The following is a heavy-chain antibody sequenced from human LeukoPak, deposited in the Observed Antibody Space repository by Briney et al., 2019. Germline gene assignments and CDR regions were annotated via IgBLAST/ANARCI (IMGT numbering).Heavy chain of an antibody. CDR2: IYYSEGT. J-gene: IGHJ4*02. Sequence: PSETLSLTCTVSGVSISSYYWSWIRQPPGKGLEWIGYIYYSEGTKYNPSLESRVTMSLDTSKNQISLKLTSVTAADTAVYYCSRAYSSGRGDIWGQGTLVTVSS. V-gene: IGHV4-59*01. D-gene: IGHD6-19*01. CDR3: SRAYSSGRGDI. CDR1: GVSISSYY.